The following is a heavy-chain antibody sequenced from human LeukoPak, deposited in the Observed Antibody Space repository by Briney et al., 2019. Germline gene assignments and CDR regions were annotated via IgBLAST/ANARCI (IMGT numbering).Heavy chain of an antibody. J-gene: IGHJ4*02. CDR2: IRSKANSYAR. CDR3: TTFGIVDDY. V-gene: IGHV3-73*01. D-gene: IGHD3-22*01. CDR1: GFTFSGSG. Sequence: GGSLRLSCAASGFTFSGSGMHWVRQASGRGLEWVGGIRSKANSYARVYAASVKGRFTISRDDSKNTAYLQMNSLKTEDTAICYCTTFGIVDDYWGQGTLVTVSS.